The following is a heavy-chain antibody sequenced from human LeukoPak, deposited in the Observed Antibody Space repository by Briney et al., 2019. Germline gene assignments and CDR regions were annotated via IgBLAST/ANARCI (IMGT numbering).Heavy chain of an antibody. D-gene: IGHD2-2*01. J-gene: IGHJ6*02. CDR3: AKDLDAYCSSTSCPEFYYYYGMDV. CDR1: GFTFSSYA. Sequence: PGGSLRLSCAASGFTFSSYAMSWVRQAPGKGLEWVSAISGSGGSTYYADSVKGRFTISRDNSKNTRYLQMNSLRAEDTAVYYCAKDLDAYCSSTSCPEFYYYYGMDVWGQGTTVTVSS. CDR2: ISGSGGST. V-gene: IGHV3-23*01.